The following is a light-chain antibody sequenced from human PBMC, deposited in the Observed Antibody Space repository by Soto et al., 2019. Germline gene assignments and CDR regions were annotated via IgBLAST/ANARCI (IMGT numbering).Light chain of an antibody. Sequence: EIVLTHSPGTLSLSPGEIATLSCRASQSVSSSYLAWYQQKPGQAPRLLIYGASRRATGFPVRFSGSGSGADFTLTISKLEPEDFAVYYCQQYASSAITFGQGTRLEIK. CDR1: QSVSSSY. CDR3: QQYASSAIT. V-gene: IGKV3-20*01. CDR2: GAS. J-gene: IGKJ5*01.